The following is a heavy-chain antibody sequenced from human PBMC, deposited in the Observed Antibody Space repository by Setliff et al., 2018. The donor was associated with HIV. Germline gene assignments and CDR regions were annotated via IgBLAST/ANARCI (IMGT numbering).Heavy chain of an antibody. Sequence: PSETLSLTCTVSEGYITGYYWTRIRQPPGRGLEWIGYIFYSGTTKFNPSLKSRAAISVDSSNNQFSLKMTSVTAADTAVYFCARFNALLGSSTYYDYWGPGLLVTVSS. CDR2: IFYSGTT. V-gene: IGHV4-59*01. CDR3: ARFNALLGSSTYYDY. D-gene: IGHD3-22*01. J-gene: IGHJ4*02. CDR1: EGYITGYY.